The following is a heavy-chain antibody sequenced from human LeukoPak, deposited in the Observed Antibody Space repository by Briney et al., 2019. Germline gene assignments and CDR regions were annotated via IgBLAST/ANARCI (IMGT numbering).Heavy chain of an antibody. V-gene: IGHV3-20*04. Sequence: GGSLRLSCAASGFTFDDYGMSRVRQAPGKGLEWVSGINWNGGSTGYADSVKGRFTISRDNAKNTLYLRLGSLRAEDMAVYYCARYDSSAYDYWGQGTLVTVSS. CDR2: INWNGGST. D-gene: IGHD3-22*01. CDR3: ARYDSSAYDY. J-gene: IGHJ4*02. CDR1: GFTFDDYG.